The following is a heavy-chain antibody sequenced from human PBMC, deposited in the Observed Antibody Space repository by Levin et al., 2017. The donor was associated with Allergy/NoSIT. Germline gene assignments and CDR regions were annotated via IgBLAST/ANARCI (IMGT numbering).Heavy chain of an antibody. V-gene: IGHV3-74*01. J-gene: IGHJ3*02. CDR2: INSDGSST. CDR3: ARAPQSGRFGELFRDAFDS. D-gene: IGHD3-10*01. CDR1: GFTFSSYW. Sequence: GESLKISCAASGFTFSSYWMHWVRQAPGKGLVWVSRINSDGSSTSYADSVKGRFTISRDNAKNTLYLQMNSLRAEDTAVYYCARAPQSGRFGELFRDAFDSWGQGTMVTVSS.